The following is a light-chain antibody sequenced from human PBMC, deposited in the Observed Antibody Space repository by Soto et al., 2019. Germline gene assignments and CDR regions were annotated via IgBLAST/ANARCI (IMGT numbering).Light chain of an antibody. J-gene: IGKJ1*01. CDR2: HAS. CDR1: QRISSW. V-gene: IGKV1-5*01. Sequence: DIQMTQSPSTLPASLGDRVTISCRASQRISSWLSWYQQKPGTAPKLLIYHASTLESGVPSRVSGSGSGTEFTLTISSLQPDDFATYYCQQYNSYTFGQGTKVDI. CDR3: QQYNSYT.